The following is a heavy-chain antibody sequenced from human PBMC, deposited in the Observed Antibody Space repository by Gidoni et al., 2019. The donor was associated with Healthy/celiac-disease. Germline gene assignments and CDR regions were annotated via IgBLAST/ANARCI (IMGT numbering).Heavy chain of an antibody. CDR2: ISYDGSNK. CDR1: GFTFSSYG. CDR3: AKPLNVDTAMVIDAFDI. D-gene: IGHD5-18*01. V-gene: IGHV3-30*18. Sequence: QVQLVESGGGVVQPGRSLRLSCSASGFTFSSYGMHWVRQAPGKGLEWVAVISYDGSNKYYADSVKGRFTISRDNSKNTLYLQMNSLRAEDTAVYYCAKPLNVDTAMVIDAFDIWGQGTMVTVSS. J-gene: IGHJ3*02.